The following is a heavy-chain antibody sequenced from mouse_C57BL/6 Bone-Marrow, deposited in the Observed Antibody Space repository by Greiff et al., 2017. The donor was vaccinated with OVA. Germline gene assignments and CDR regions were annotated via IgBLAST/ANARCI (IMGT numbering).Heavy chain of an antibody. CDR3: ARYPFAY. V-gene: IGHV1-54*01. CDR2: INPGSGGT. J-gene: IGHJ3*01. CDR1: GYAFTNYL. Sequence: VKLQESGAELVRPGTSVKVSCKASGYAFTNYLIAWVKQRPGPGLEWIGVINPGSGGTNYNEKFKIKATLTADKSSSTAYMQLSSLTSEDSAVYFCARYPFAYGGQGTLVTVSA.